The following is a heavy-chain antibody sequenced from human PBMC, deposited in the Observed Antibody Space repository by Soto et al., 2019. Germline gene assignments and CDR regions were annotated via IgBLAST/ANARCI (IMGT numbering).Heavy chain of an antibody. CDR1: GFTFSSYA. D-gene: IGHD3-10*01. Sequence: GGSLRLSCAASGFTFSSYAMSWVRQAPGKGLEWVSAISGSGGSTYYAGSVKGRFTISRDNSKNTLYLQMNSLRAEDTAVYYCAKVPAFTPYGSGSEFDPWGQGTLVTVSS. CDR2: ISGSGGST. V-gene: IGHV3-23*01. CDR3: AKVPAFTPYGSGSEFDP. J-gene: IGHJ5*02.